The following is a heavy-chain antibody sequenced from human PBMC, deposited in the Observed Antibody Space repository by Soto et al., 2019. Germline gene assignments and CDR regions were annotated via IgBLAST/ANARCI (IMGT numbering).Heavy chain of an antibody. CDR2: ISGSGGST. Sequence: EVQLLESGGGLVQPGGSLRLSCEASGFNFSRYAMRWVSQAPGKGLEWVSAISGSGGSTYYADSLKGRFTTARDNCKNWLYLQMSSVRAEDTALYYCAKDSQQSGSDYVDAFDICGQGTMVTVSS. V-gene: IGHV3-23*01. CDR1: GFNFSRYA. J-gene: IGHJ3*02. CDR3: AKDSQQSGSDYVDAFDI. D-gene: IGHD2-15*01.